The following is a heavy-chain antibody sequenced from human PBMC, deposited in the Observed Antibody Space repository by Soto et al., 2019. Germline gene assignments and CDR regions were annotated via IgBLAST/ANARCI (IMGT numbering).Heavy chain of an antibody. D-gene: IGHD2-15*01. CDR1: GYTFISHG. CDR3: ARVSSSIVVVPDYGMDV. V-gene: IGHV1-18*04. CDR2: ISGKNGNT. J-gene: IGHJ6*02. Sequence: QVQLVQSGVEVKKPGASVTVSCKASGYTFISHGISCVRHAPVHGLEWMGWISGKNGNTNYAQTLQGRVTLTPDTSTSKAYMELRSLRSDDTAVYYCARVSSSIVVVPDYGMDVWGQGTTVTVSS.